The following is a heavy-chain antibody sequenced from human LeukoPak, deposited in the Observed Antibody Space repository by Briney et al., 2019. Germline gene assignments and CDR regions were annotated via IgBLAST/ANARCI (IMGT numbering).Heavy chain of an antibody. CDR1: GFTFSSYA. CDR3: ATRGRGRMSYYYYYMDV. Sequence: GGSLRLSCAASGFTFSSYAMHWVRQAPGKGLEWVAVISYDGSNKYYADSVKGRFTISRDNSKNTLYLQMNSLRAEDTAVYYCATRGRGRMSYYYYYMDVWGKGTTVTVSS. CDR2: ISYDGSNK. V-gene: IGHV3-30-3*01. J-gene: IGHJ6*03. D-gene: IGHD2-15*01.